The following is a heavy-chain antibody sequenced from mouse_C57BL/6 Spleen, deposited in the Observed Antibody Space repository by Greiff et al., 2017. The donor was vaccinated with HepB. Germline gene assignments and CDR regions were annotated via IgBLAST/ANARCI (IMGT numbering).Heavy chain of an antibody. V-gene: IGHV5-17*01. CDR1: GFTFSDYG. CDR3: AITGTLDFDY. D-gene: IGHD4-1*01. J-gene: IGHJ2*01. Sequence: EVKLMESGGGLVKPGGSLKLSCAASGFTFSDYGMHWVRQAPEKGLEWVAYISSGSSTIYYADTVKGRFTISRDNAKNTLFLQMTSLRSEDTAMYYCAITGTLDFDYWGQSTTLTVSS. CDR2: ISSGSSTI.